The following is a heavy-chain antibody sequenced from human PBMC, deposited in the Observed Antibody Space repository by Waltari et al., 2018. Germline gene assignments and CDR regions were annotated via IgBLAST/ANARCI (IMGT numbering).Heavy chain of an antibody. CDR3: ARDRGAIHGMDV. J-gene: IGHJ6*02. Sequence: QVQLVQSGAEVKKPGASVKVSCKASGYTFTGYYMHWVRQAPGQGLEWMGGINPNSGGTNNAQKFQGRVTMTRDTSISTAYMELSRLRSDDTAVYYCARDRGAIHGMDVWGQGTTVTVSS. V-gene: IGHV1-2*02. D-gene: IGHD3-16*02. CDR1: GYTFTGYY. CDR2: INPNSGGT.